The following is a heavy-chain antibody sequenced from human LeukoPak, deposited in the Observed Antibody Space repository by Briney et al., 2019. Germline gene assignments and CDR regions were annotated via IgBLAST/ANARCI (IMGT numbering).Heavy chain of an antibody. CDR1: GDSISSSY. CDR3: ARSSGAFDY. J-gene: IGHJ4*02. CDR2: IYFTGIT. Sequence: SETLSLTCTVSGDSISSSYWSWIRQPPGKGLEWIGYIYFTGITNYNPSLRSRVAMSLDTSKNQFSLKLNSVTAADTAVYYCARSSGAFDYWGQGALVTVSS. V-gene: IGHV4-59*01.